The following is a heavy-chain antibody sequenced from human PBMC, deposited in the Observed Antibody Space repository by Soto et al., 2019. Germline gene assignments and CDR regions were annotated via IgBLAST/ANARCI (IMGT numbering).Heavy chain of an antibody. CDR2: IYYSGST. Sequence: PSETLSLTCTVSGGSISSGGYYWSWIRQHPGKGLEWIGYIYYSGSTYYNPSLKSRVTISVDTSKNQFSLKLSSVTAADTAVYYCARDRHYYGSGSYESYYYYGMDVWGQGTTVTVS. J-gene: IGHJ6*02. CDR3: ARDRHYYGSGSYESYYYYGMDV. V-gene: IGHV4-31*03. D-gene: IGHD3-10*01. CDR1: GGSISSGGYY.